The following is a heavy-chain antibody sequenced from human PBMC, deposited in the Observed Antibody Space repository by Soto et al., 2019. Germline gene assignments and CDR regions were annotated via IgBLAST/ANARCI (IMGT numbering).Heavy chain of an antibody. J-gene: IGHJ4*02. CDR1: GGTFSSYA. CDR2: IIPIFGTA. CDR3: AREWGGSGSLDY. Sequence: ASVKVSCKASGGTFSSYAISWVRQAPGQGLEWMGGIIPIFGTANYAQKLQGRVTITADESTSTAYMELSSLRSEDTAVYYCAREWGGSGSLDYWGQGTLVTVSS. V-gene: IGHV1-69*13. D-gene: IGHD3-10*01.